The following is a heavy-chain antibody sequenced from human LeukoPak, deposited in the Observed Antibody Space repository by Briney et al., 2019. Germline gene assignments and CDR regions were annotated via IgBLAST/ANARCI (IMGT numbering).Heavy chain of an antibody. CDR1: GFTFSDYY. Sequence: GGSLRLSCAASGFTFSDYYMSWIRQAPGKGLEWVSYISSSGTTIYYADSVKGRFTISRDNAKNSLYLQMNSLRAEDTAVYYCTTALNFDILTGLYQPIAAFDVWGQGTLVTVSS. CDR3: TTALNFDILTGLYQPIAAFDV. J-gene: IGHJ3*01. D-gene: IGHD3-9*01. V-gene: IGHV3-11*01. CDR2: ISSSGTTI.